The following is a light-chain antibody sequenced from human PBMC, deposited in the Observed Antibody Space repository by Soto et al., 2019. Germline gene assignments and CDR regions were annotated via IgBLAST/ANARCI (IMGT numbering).Light chain of an antibody. V-gene: IGLV2-14*01. Sequence: QSALTQPASVSGSPGQSITISCTGTSSDVGGYNYVSWYQQHPGKAPKIMIYEVSNRPSGVSNRFSGSKSGNTASLTISGLQAEDEADYYCSSYTSSSTHWVFGGGTTLTVL. CDR1: SSDVGGYNY. CDR3: SSYTSSSTHWV. J-gene: IGLJ3*02. CDR2: EVS.